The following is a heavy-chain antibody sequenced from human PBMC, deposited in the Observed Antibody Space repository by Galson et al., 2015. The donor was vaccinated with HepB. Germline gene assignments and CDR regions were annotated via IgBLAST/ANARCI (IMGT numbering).Heavy chain of an antibody. Sequence: SLRLSCAASGFTFSGSAMHWVRQASGKGLEWVGRIRSKANSYATAYAASVKGRFTISRDDSKNTAYLQMNSLKTEDTAVYYCTTAAHYYMDVWGKGTTVTVSS. CDR2: IRSKANSYAT. CDR3: TTAAHYYMDV. V-gene: IGHV3-73*01. J-gene: IGHJ6*03. D-gene: IGHD2-2*01. CDR1: GFTFSGSA.